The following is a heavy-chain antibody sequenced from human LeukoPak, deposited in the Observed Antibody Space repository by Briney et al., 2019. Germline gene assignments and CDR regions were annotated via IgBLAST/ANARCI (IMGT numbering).Heavy chain of an antibody. J-gene: IGHJ4*02. CDR2: INPNSGGT. V-gene: IGHV1-2*02. D-gene: IGHD3-9*01. CDR1: GFTSTDYY. CDR3: ARGDVDWGGYFDY. Sequence: ASVKVSSKAPGFTSTDYYTHWVRHAPGQGREWMGWINPNSGGTNYAQKFQGRVTMTRDTSISTAYVELNSLRSDDTAVYYCARGDVDWGGYFDYWGQGALVTVSS.